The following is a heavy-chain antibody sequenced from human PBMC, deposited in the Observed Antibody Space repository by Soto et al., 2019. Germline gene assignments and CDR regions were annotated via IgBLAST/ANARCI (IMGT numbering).Heavy chain of an antibody. D-gene: IGHD3-3*01. CDR1: GYTFTSYG. Sequence: GASVKVSCKASGYTFTSYGISWVRQAPGQGLEWMGWISAYNGNTNYAQKLQGRVTMTTDTSTSTAYMELRSLRSDDTAVYYCARDQIITYYDFWSGPALGGLIYDPWGQGTLVTVSS. CDR2: ISAYNGNT. J-gene: IGHJ5*02. V-gene: IGHV1-18*01. CDR3: ARDQIITYYDFWSGPALGGLIYDP.